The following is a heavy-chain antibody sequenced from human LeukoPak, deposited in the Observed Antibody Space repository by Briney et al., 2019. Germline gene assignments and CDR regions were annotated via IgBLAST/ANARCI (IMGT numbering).Heavy chain of an antibody. CDR2: IRTKAYGGAT. CDR1: GFSFGDYV. D-gene: IGHD1-1*01. Sequence: GGSLRLSCSTSGFSFGDYVMSWVRQAPGKGLEWVGFIRTKAYGGATEYAASVKGRFTISRDDSKSIAYLQVNSLKTEDTAVYYCSKEGRPGYYWFDPWGQGTLVTVSS. V-gene: IGHV3-49*04. CDR3: SKEGRPGYYWFDP. J-gene: IGHJ5*02.